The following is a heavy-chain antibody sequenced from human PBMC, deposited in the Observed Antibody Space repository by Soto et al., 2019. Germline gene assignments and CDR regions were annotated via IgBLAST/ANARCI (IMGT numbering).Heavy chain of an antibody. D-gene: IGHD2-15*01. Sequence: EVQLLESGGGLVQPGGSLRLSCAASGFTFNRFAMTWVRQAPGKGLEWVLTIGASGDNTFYADSVKGRFTISRDNSGDTLFLQMNRLRAEDTALYYCAKLGYCSGGTCYLDYYNGLDVWGQGTTVTVSS. CDR3: AKLGYCSGGTCYLDYYNGLDV. V-gene: IGHV3-23*01. J-gene: IGHJ6*02. CDR2: IGASGDNT. CDR1: GFTFNRFA.